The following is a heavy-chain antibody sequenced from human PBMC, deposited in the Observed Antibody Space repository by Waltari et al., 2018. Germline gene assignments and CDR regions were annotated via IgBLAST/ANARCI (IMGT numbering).Heavy chain of an antibody. J-gene: IGHJ3*02. V-gene: IGHV3-66*01. CDR3: ARIIRTGSGWITFDI. Sequence: EVQLVQSGGGLVQPGGSLRLTCAASGLPVSSNYLTWVRQSPGRGLEWVSASHSGSDTFYADSVKGRFSISRDTSRNAVFLQMNSLRAEDTAVYFCARIIRTGSGWITFDIWGQGTMVTVST. D-gene: IGHD6-19*01. CDR2: SHSGSDT. CDR1: GLPVSSNY.